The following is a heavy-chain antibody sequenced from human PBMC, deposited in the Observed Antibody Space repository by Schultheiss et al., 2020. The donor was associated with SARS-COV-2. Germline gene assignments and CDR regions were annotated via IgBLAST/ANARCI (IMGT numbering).Heavy chain of an antibody. CDR3: ARGGDTMVPRGGYYYYYGMDV. CDR2: IYHSGSN. CDR1: GVSISSGGYS. V-gene: IGHV4-30-2*01. D-gene: IGHD3-10*01. J-gene: IGHJ6*02. Sequence: SETLSLTCAVSGVSISSGGYSWSWIRQPPGKGLEWIGYIYHSGSNYYNPSLKSRVTISVDRSKNQFSLKLSSVTAADTAVYYCARGGDTMVPRGGYYYYYGMDVWGQGTTVTVSS.